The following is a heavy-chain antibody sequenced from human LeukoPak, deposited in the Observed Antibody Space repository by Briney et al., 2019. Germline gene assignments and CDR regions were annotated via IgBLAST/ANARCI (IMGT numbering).Heavy chain of an antibody. J-gene: IGHJ4*02. D-gene: IGHD3-10*02. CDR2: IYYSGST. Sequence: SETLSLTCTVSGGSISSGDYYWSWIRQRPGKGLEWIGYIYYSGSTYYNPSLKSRVTISVDTSKNQFSLKLSSVTAADTAVYYCARSEYYVNYFDYWGQGTLVTVSS. CDR3: ARSEYYVNYFDY. V-gene: IGHV4-30-4*01. CDR1: GGSISSGDYY.